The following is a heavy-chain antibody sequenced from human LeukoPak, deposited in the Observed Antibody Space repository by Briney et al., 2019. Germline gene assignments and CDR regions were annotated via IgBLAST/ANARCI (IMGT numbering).Heavy chain of an antibody. D-gene: IGHD3-16*02. Sequence: ASLKVSCKASGCTFSSYAISWVRQAPGQGLEWMGGIIPIFGTANYAQKFQGRVTITADESTSTAYMELSSLRSEDTAVYYCARVDYVWGSYRGYYFDYWGQGTLVTVSS. CDR1: GCTFSSYA. CDR3: ARVDYVWGSYRGYYFDY. V-gene: IGHV1-69*01. CDR2: IIPIFGTA. J-gene: IGHJ4*02.